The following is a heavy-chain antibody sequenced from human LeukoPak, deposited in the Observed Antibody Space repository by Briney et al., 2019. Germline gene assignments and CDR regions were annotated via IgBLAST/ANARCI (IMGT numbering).Heavy chain of an antibody. V-gene: IGHV4-34*01. J-gene: IGHJ4*02. CDR2: INHSGST. D-gene: IGHD3-10*01. Sequence: PSETLSLTCAVYGGSFSGYYWSWIRQPPGKGLEWIGEINHSGSTNYNPSLKSRVTISVDTSKNQFSLKLSSVTAADTAVYYCARLPYYYGSGSVDYWGQGTLVTVSS. CDR3: ARLPYYYGSGSVDY. CDR1: GGSFSGYY.